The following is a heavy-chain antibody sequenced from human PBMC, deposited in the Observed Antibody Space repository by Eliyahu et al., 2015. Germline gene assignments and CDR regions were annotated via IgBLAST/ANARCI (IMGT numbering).Heavy chain of an antibody. CDR3: ARGGIRIAARPRYYYYYYGMDV. V-gene: IGHV4-34*01. D-gene: IGHD6-6*01. CDR2: INHSGST. Sequence: QVQLQQWGAGLLKPSETLSLTCAVYGGSFSGYYWXWIRQPPGKGLEWIGEINHSGSTNYNPSLKSRVTISVDTSKNQFSLKLSSVTAADTAVYYCARGGIRIAARPRYYYYYYGMDVWGQGTTVTVSS. CDR1: GGSFSGYY. J-gene: IGHJ6*02.